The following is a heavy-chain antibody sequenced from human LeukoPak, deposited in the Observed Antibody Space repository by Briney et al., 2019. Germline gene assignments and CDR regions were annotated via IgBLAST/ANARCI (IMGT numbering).Heavy chain of an antibody. J-gene: IGHJ4*02. D-gene: IGHD2-2*01. CDR3: ARDRRGYCSGTSCSYYFDY. CDR2: INHSGST. CDR1: GGSFSGYY. V-gene: IGHV4-34*01. Sequence: PSETLSLTCAVYGGSFSGYYWSWIRQPPGKGLEWIGEINHSGSTNYNPSLKSRVTISVDTSKNQFSLKLSSVTAEDTAVYYCARDRRGYCSGTSCSYYFDYWGQGTLVTVFS.